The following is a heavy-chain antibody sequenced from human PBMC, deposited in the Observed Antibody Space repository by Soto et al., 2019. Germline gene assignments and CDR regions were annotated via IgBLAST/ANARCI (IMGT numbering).Heavy chain of an antibody. CDR3: AKEWSDARTREKCGLVDY. J-gene: IGHJ4*02. CDR2: IRASGTST. CDR1: GFTFSDYY. Sequence: GGSLRLSCAASGFTFSDYYMNWIRQAPGKGLEWVSTIRASGTSTYYADSVEGRFSISRDNSKDTLYLQMNSLRAEDTAVYYCAKEWSDARTREKCGLVDYWGQGALVTVSS. V-gene: IGHV3-23*01. D-gene: IGHD2-8*01.